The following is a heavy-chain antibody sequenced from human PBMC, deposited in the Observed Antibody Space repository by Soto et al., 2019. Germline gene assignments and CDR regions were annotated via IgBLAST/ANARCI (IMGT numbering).Heavy chain of an antibody. CDR2: ISTRSDT. CDR1: GFPFTTSS. J-gene: IGHJ6*02. CDR3: AREDTRWPLAFGLDV. Sequence: LRLSCAASGFPFTTSSMHWVRHAPGKGLEWVSSISTRSDTYYADSVKGRFTISRDNANNSVSLHMNSLRAEDTAVYYCAREDTRWPLAFGLDVWGQGTTVSVS. D-gene: IGHD1-26*01. V-gene: IGHV3-21*01.